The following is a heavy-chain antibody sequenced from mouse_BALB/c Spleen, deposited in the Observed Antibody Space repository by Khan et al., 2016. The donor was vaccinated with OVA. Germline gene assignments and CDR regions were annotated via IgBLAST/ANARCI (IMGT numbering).Heavy chain of an antibody. V-gene: IGHV3-2*02. CDR2: ISYSGNT. D-gene: IGHD1-1*01. CDR3: ARVYGGDFDY. Sequence: EVQLQESGPGLVKPSQSLSLICTVTGYSITSDYARNWIRQFPGNILEWMGFISYSGNTKYTPSLKSRISITRDTSKNQFFLQLNSVTTEDTATNDCARVYGGDFDYGGQGTTLTVSS. J-gene: IGHJ2*01. CDR1: GYSITSDYA.